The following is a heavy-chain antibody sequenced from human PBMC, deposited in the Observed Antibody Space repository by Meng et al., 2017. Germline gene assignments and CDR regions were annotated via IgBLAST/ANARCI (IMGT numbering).Heavy chain of an antibody. CDR3: AHSPYDETSGVFYFDY. CDR2: IYWDDDK. CDR1: GLSLSTRGVG. V-gene: IGHV2-5*02. J-gene: IGHJ4*02. D-gene: IGHD3-22*01. Sequence: PLSGSDPTLGKPPQPLTLTCSLPGLSLSTRGVGVAWIRQPPGKALEWLALIYWDDDKRYSPSLKTRVTITKDTSKNQVVLTMTNMDPVDTGTYYCAHSPYDETSGVFYFDYWGQGTLVTISS.